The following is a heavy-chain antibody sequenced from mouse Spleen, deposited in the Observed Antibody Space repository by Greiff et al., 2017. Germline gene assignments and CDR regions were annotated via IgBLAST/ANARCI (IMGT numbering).Heavy chain of an antibody. CDR3: ARPLLYGGYFDV. D-gene: IGHD1-1*01. Sequence: EVKLMESGGGLVKPGGSLKLSCAASGFTFSSYTMSWVRQTPAKRLEWVATISSGGGNTYYPDSVKGRFTISRDNARNTLYLQMSSLRSEDTAMYYCARPLLYGGYFDVWGAGTTVTVSS. V-gene: IGHV5-9*04. J-gene: IGHJ1*01. CDR1: GFTFSSYT. CDR2: ISSGGGNT.